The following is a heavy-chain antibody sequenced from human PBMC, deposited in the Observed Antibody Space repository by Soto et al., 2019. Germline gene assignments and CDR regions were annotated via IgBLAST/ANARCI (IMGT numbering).Heavy chain of an antibody. CDR3: ARDPGGYYDSSGYFLRKRSWFDP. CDR2: IIPIFGTA. CDR1: GGTFSSYA. V-gene: IGHV1-69*13. J-gene: IGHJ5*02. D-gene: IGHD3-22*01. Sequence: GASVKVSCKASGGTFSSYAISWVRQAPGQGLEWMGGIIPIFGTANYAQKFQGRVTITADESTSTAYMELSSLRSEDTAVYYCARDPGGYYDSSGYFLRKRSWFDPWGQGTLVTVSS.